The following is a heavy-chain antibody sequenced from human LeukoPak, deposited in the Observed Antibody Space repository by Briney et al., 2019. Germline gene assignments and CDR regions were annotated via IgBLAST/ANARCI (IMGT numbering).Heavy chain of an antibody. Sequence: SETLSLTCTVSGGSISSSIYYWGWIRQPPGKGLEWIGSIYYSGSTYYNPSLKSRVTISVDTSKNQFSLNLSSVTAADTAVYYCARHPRFHYGSGSYGENWFDPWGQGTLVTVSS. CDR2: IYYSGST. V-gene: IGHV4-39*01. J-gene: IGHJ5*02. D-gene: IGHD3-10*01. CDR3: ARHPRFHYGSGSYGENWFDP. CDR1: GGSISSSIYY.